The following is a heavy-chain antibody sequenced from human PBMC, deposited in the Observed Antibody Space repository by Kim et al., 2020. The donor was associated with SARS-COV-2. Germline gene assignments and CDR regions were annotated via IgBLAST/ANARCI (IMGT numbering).Heavy chain of an antibody. Sequence: ASVKVSCKASGYTFSDYHIHWVRQAPGQGLEWMAWINCKSGATEYAQMFQGRVTVTRDTSSSTAYMDLCGLMSDDTAVYYCGTWIRVLAGRVPYWGQGTLVTVSS. CDR2: INCKSGAT. D-gene: IGHD1-7*01. CDR1: GYTFSDYH. J-gene: IGHJ4*02. CDR3: GTWIRVLAGRVPY. V-gene: IGHV1-2*02.